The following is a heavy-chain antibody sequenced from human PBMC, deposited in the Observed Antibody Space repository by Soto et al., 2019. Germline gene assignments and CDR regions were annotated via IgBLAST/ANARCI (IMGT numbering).Heavy chain of an antibody. CDR3: ARGYRIIDY. J-gene: IGHJ4*02. CDR1: GFTFSNYA. Sequence: QVQLVESGGGVVQPGRSLRLSCAASGFTFSNYALQWVRQAPGKGLEWVALISSDGSNKYYTDSVKGRFTISRDNSKNTLYLQMSSLRDEDTAVYHCARGYRIIDYWGQGTLVTVSS. D-gene: IGHD3-16*02. V-gene: IGHV3-30-3*01. CDR2: ISSDGSNK.